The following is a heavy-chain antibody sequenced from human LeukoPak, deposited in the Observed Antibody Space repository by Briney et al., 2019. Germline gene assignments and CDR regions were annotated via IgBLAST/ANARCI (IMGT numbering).Heavy chain of an antibody. CDR3: ARGPSSGWNNWFDP. Sequence: SETLSLTCTVSGGSINNYYWSWIRQPPGKGLEWIGYIIYSGSTNYNPSLKSRVTISVDASKNQFSLKLSSVTAADPAVYYCARGPSSGWNNWFDPWGQGTLVTVSS. D-gene: IGHD6-19*01. V-gene: IGHV4-59*12. CDR2: IIYSGST. CDR1: GGSINNYY. J-gene: IGHJ5*02.